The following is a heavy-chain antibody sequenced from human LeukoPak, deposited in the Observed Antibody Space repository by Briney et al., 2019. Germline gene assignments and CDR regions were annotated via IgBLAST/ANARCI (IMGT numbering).Heavy chain of an antibody. V-gene: IGHV3-13*01. Sequence: PGGSLRLSCAASGFTFSTYDMHWVRQVIGKGLECVSTIGTAGDTYYPGSVKGRFTISRENAKNSLYLQMNSLRAGDTAVYYCVRGGGFSYYSPPALYGMDVWGQGTTVTVSS. CDR1: GFTFSTYD. CDR3: VRGGGFSYYSPPALYGMDV. CDR2: IGTAGDT. J-gene: IGHJ6*02. D-gene: IGHD5-18*01.